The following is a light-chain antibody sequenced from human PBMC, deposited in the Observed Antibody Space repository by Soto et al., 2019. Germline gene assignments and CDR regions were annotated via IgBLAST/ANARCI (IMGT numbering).Light chain of an antibody. CDR3: SSFTTSSTYG. V-gene: IGLV2-14*01. Sequence: QSALTQPASVSGSPGQSIAISCTGTSSDVGLYNYVSWYQQHPDKVPKLIIYDVTNRPSGVFDRFSGSKSGNTASLTFSGLQADDEADYYCSSFTTSSTYGFGTGTKVTVL. CDR2: DVT. J-gene: IGLJ1*01. CDR1: SSDVGLYNY.